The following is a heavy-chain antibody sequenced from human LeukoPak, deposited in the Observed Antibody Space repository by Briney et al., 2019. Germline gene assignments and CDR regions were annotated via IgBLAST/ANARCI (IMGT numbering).Heavy chain of an antibody. V-gene: IGHV3-7*04. Sequence: PGGSLRLSCAASGFTFRNYWMNWVRHAPGKGLGWVANIKPDGSEKRYVDSVKGRFTISRDNAKNSLYLQMNSLRAEDTAVYYCARVVGTDEGADYWGQGTLVTVSS. CDR1: GFTFRNYW. J-gene: IGHJ4*02. CDR2: IKPDGSEK. D-gene: IGHD1-7*01. CDR3: ARVVGTDEGADY.